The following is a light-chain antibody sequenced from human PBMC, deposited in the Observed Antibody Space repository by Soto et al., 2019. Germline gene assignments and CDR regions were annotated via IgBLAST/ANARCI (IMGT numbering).Light chain of an antibody. CDR1: RTISRF. J-gene: IGKJ1*01. V-gene: IGKV1-39*01. CDR3: QQSYSAPPT. Sequence: DIQMTQSPSSLSSSVGDRVTITCRSSRTISRFLNWYQQKPGKAPKLLIYEASNLQRGVPSRFTRSGSGAEFTLTINSLQPDDFATYYCQQSYSAPPTFGQGTKVEIK. CDR2: EAS.